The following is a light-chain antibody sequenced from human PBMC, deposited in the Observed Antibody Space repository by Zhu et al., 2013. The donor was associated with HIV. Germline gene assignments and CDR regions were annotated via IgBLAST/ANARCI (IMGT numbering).Light chain of an antibody. CDR2: AAS. Sequence: DIQMTQSPSSLSASVGDRVTIACRASQNIDNYLQWYQQKPGKAPKLLIYAASTLRSGVPSRFSGSGSGTDFTLTINSLQPEDFATYYCQQYSDYSWMFGQGTKVEIK. J-gene: IGKJ1*01. CDR1: QNIDNY. V-gene: IGKV1-39*01. CDR3: QQYSDYSWM.